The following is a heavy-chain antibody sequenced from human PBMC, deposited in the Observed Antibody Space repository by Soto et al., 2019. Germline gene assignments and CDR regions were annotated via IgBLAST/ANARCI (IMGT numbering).Heavy chain of an antibody. Sequence: EVQLVESGGGFIQPGGSLRLSCAASGFSVSSNYMSWVRQAPGKGLEWVSVIYSGGNTHYADSVKGRFTISRDNSKNTLYLQMNRLRAADTAVDYCARASTWIPYYHYGMDVWCQGNTVTFSS. D-gene: IGHD5-18*01. CDR1: GFSVSSNY. J-gene: IGHJ6*02. V-gene: IGHV3-53*01. CDR3: ARASTWIPYYHYGMDV. CDR2: IYSGGNT.